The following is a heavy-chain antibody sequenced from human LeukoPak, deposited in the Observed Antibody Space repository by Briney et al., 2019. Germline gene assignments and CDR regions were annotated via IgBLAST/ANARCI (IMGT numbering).Heavy chain of an antibody. CDR3: AKRSGSYFENGAFDI. V-gene: IGHV3-23*01. CDR2: ISGSGGST. CDR1: GFTFSSYA. J-gene: IGHJ3*02. D-gene: IGHD1-26*01. Sequence: GGSLRLSCAASGFTFSSYAMSWVRQAPGKGREWVSAISGSGGSTYYADSVKGRFTISRDNSKNTLYLQMNSLRAEDTAVYYCAKRSGSYFENGAFDIWGQGTMVTVSS.